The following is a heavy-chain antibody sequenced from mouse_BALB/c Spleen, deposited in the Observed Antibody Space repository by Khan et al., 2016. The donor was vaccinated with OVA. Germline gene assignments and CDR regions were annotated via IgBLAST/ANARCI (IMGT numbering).Heavy chain of an antibody. V-gene: IGHV3-1*02. J-gene: IGHJ4*01. CDR1: GYSITSGYS. CDR3: ARDCTYIDF. Sequence: EVQLQESGPDLVKPSQSLSLTCTVTGYSITSGYSWHWIRQFPGNKLEWMGYIYHSGSINYNPSLKSRFSITRDTSKNLFFLQLNSVTTEDTAKYYCARDCTYIDFCCPVTSVPVSS. CDR2: IYHSGSI.